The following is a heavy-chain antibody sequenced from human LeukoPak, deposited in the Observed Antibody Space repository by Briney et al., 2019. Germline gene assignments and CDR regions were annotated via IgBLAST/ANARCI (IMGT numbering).Heavy chain of an antibody. CDR1: GFSFDGYA. J-gene: IGHJ6*02. CDR2: ISASGENT. CDR3: AKDWGDYGLGVLIV. V-gene: IGHV3-23*01. D-gene: IGHD4/OR15-4a*01. Sequence: GGSLRLSCAASGFSFDGYALSWVRQAPGKGLEWVSSISASGENTFCTSSVKGRFTISRDNSKNTLYLQMNSLRAEDTAVYYCAKDWGDYGLGVLIVWGQGTTVTVSS.